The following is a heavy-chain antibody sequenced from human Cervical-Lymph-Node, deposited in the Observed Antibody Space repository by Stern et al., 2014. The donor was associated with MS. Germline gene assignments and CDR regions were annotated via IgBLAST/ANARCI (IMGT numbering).Heavy chain of an antibody. CDR2: IWYDGSNK. CDR3: ARDGIAAAGTDYYYGMDV. V-gene: IGHV3-33*01. D-gene: IGHD6-13*01. CDR1: GFTFSSYG. J-gene: IGHJ6*02. Sequence: VQLVESGGGVVQPGRSLRLSCAASGFTFSSYGMHWVRQAPGKGLAWVAVIWYDGSNKYYADSVKGRFTISRDNSKNTLYLQMNSLRAEDTAVYYCARDGIAAAGTDYYYGMDVWGQGTTVTVSS.